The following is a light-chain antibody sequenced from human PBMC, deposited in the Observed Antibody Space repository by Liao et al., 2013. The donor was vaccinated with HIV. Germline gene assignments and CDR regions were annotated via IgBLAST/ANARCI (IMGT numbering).Light chain of an antibody. CDR1: KMGHKY. V-gene: IGLV3-1*01. CDR2: QDS. Sequence: SYELTQPPSVTVSPGQTATITCSGDKMGHKYVSWYQHKAGQSPVLVIFQDSQRPSGIPERFSGSSSWNTATLTISGTQPMDEADYYCQAWDSSSWVFGGGTTLTVL. CDR3: QAWDSSSWV. J-gene: IGLJ3*02.